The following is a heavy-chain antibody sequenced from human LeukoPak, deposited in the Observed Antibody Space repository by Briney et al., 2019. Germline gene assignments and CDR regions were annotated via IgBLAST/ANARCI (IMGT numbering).Heavy chain of an antibody. CDR3: ATSWGPDTSAFRWGRDGMDV. Sequence: GGSPRLSCAASGFTFSSYWMSWVRQAPGKGLEWVSAISKSGDHTYYAASAKGRFTIYRDNSKNTQYLQMNSLRAEDTAVYYCATSWGPDTSAFRWGRDGMDVWGQGTTVIVS. CDR2: ISKSGDHT. V-gene: IGHV3-23*01. J-gene: IGHJ6*02. D-gene: IGHD3-16*01. CDR1: GFTFSSYW.